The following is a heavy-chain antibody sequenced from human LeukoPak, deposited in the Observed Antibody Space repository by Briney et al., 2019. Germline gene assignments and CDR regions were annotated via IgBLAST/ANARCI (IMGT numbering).Heavy chain of an antibody. D-gene: IGHD2-2*01. CDR1: GGSFSDCF. V-gene: IGHV4-34*01. Sequence: SETLSLTCAVYGGSFSDCFWGWIRQPPGKGLEWIGEINHSGRTYYNPSLKGRVTISVDTSKNQFSLNLSSVTAADTAVYYCARDVVVVPAAIHYGMDVWGQGTTVTVSS. J-gene: IGHJ6*02. CDR3: ARDVVVVPAAIHYGMDV. CDR2: INHSGRT.